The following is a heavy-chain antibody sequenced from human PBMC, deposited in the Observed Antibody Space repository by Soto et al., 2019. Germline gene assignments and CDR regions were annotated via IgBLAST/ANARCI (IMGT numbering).Heavy chain of an antibody. CDR1: GFPFSSYA. V-gene: IGHV3-23*01. J-gene: IGHJ3*02. CDR3: AKGGYYSLFDI. D-gene: IGHD3-16*01. CDR2: ISGSGGRT. Sequence: XESLSLSCVASGFPFSSYAMSWVRQTPGKGLEWVSGISGSGGRTYYADSVKGRFTISRDNSNNTLSLQMHILRVEDTAVYFCAKGGYYSLFDIWGQGTVVTVSS.